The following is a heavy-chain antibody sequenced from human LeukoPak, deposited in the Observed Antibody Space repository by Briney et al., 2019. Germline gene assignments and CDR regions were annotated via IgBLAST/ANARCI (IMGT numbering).Heavy chain of an antibody. J-gene: IGHJ6*03. CDR2: ISAYNGNT. V-gene: IGHV1-18*01. CDR1: GYSFTSYG. D-gene: IGHD2-2*01. Sequence: GESLKISCKGSGYSFTSYGISWVRQAPGQGLEWMGWISAYNGNTNYAQKLQGRVTMTTDTSTSTAYMELSSLRSEDTAVYYCAREGCRSSTSCQLRGDMDVWGKGTTVTVSS. CDR3: AREGCRSSTSCQLRGDMDV.